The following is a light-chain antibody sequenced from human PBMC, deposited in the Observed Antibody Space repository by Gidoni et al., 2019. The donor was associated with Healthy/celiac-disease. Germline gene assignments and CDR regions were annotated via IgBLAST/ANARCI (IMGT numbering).Light chain of an antibody. Sequence: DVQMTQSPSTLSASVGDRVTITCRASQSISTWVAWYQQKPGKAPKLLIYKASSLISGVPSRFSGSGSGTEFTLTISSLQPDDFATYYCQQYNSYLYTFXQXTKLEIK. CDR1: QSISTW. J-gene: IGKJ2*01. CDR3: QQYNSYLYT. CDR2: KAS. V-gene: IGKV1-5*03.